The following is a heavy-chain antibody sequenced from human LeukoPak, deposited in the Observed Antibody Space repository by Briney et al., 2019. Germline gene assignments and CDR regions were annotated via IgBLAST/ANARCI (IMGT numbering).Heavy chain of an antibody. J-gene: IGHJ4*02. CDR3: ALGVAGRFAF. Sequence: GESLKISCNASGYSFTTYCIGWVRQMAGKGLEWMGSIYPGDSDTTYDPSFQGQVTISADKSISTAYLQWNSLKASDTAMYYCALGVAGRFAFWGQGTLVTVSS. D-gene: IGHD6-19*01. CDR2: IYPGDSDT. CDR1: GYSFTTYC. V-gene: IGHV5-51*01.